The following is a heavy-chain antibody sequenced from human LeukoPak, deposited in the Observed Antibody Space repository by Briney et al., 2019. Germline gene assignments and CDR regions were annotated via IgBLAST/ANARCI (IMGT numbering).Heavy chain of an antibody. Sequence: GASVKVSCKASGGTFSSYAISWVRQAPGQGLEWMGGIIPIFGTANYAQKFQGRVTITTDESTSTAYMELSSLRSEDTAVYYCARVGWLQLGSWFDPWGQGTLVTVSS. V-gene: IGHV1-69*05. D-gene: IGHD5-24*01. CDR3: ARVGWLQLGSWFDP. CDR1: GGTFSSYA. CDR2: IIPIFGTA. J-gene: IGHJ5*02.